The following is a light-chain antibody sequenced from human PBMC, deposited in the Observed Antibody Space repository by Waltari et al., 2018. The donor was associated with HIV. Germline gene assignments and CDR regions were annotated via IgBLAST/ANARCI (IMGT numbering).Light chain of an antibody. Sequence: EIVLTQSPATLSLSPGERATLSCRASHSVSSYLAWYQKKVGQAPRLLVYDASSGSGSGTDFTLTISSLEPEDFAVYYCQQGSSWPLTFGGGTKVEIK. CDR2: DAS. CDR3: QQGSSWPLT. J-gene: IGKJ4*01. V-gene: IGKV3-11*01. CDR1: HSVSSY.